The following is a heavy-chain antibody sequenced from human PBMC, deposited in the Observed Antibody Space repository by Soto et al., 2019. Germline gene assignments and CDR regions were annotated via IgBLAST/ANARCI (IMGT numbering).Heavy chain of an antibody. Sequence: GGSLRLSCTASGFTFSSYAMSWVRQAPGKGLEWVSAISGSGSSTYYADSVKGRFTISRDNSKNTLYLQMNSLRAEDTAVYYCAKDRQRGGEIVVPSANDYWGQGTLVTVSS. D-gene: IGHD2-2*01. CDR1: GFTFSSYA. CDR3: AKDRQRGGEIVVPSANDY. V-gene: IGHV3-23*01. J-gene: IGHJ4*02. CDR2: ISGSGSST.